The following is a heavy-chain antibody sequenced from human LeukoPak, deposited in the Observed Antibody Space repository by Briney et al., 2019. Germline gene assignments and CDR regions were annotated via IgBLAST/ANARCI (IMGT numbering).Heavy chain of an antibody. CDR1: GGSISSGGYS. J-gene: IGHJ4*02. V-gene: IGHV4-30-2*01. CDR2: IYHSGST. CDR3: ARDLVGYFDH. Sequence: SETLSLTCAVSGGSISSGGYSWRWIRQPPGKGLEWIGYIYHSGSTYYNPSLKSRVTISVDRSKNQFSLKLSSVTAADTAVYYCARDLVGYFDHWGQGTLVTVSS.